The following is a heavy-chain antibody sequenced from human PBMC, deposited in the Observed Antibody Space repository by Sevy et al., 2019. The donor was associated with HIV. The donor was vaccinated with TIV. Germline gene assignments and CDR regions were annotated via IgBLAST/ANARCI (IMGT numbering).Heavy chain of an antibody. CDR2: ITSSSSFI. D-gene: IGHD1-20*01. CDR1: GFTFRSYS. J-gene: IGHJ6*02. Sequence: GGSLRLSCAASGFTFRSYSMNWVRQAPGRGLEWVSSITSSSSFIFYADSVKGRFTISRDNAKNSLFLQMNSLRAEDTAVYYCARPTSGPSEYEPLDNARFYGMDVWGQGTTVTVSS. CDR3: ARPTSGPSEYEPLDNARFYGMDV. V-gene: IGHV3-21*01.